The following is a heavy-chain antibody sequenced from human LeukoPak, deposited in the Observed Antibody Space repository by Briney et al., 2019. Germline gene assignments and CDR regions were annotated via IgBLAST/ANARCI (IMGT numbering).Heavy chain of an antibody. CDR2: ISGYNGNT. CDR1: GYTFSSYD. J-gene: IGHJ4*02. D-gene: IGHD6-25*01. V-gene: IGHV1-18*01. CDR3: ATHIAANDY. Sequence: GASVNVSCKASGYTFSSYDINWVRQAPGQGLEWMGWISGYNGNTNYAQKLQGRVTMTTDTSTSTAYMELRSLRSDDTAVYYCATHIAANDYWGQGTLVTVSS.